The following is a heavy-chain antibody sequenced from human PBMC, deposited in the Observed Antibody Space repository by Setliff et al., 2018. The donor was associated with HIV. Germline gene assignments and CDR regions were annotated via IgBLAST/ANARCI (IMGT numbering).Heavy chain of an antibody. CDR3: IIAYSSGWLAPMGFDS. D-gene: IGHD6-19*01. CDR1: AGSIRSSTYY. J-gene: IGHJ4*02. Sequence: SETLSLTCTVSAGSIRSSTYYWAWIRQPPGKALERIGTIYYSGSTYYNPSLKSRATISVDMSKNQFSLRLSSVTAADTAVYYCIIAYSSGWLAPMGFDSWGQGTLVTVS. CDR2: IYYSGST. V-gene: IGHV4-39*01.